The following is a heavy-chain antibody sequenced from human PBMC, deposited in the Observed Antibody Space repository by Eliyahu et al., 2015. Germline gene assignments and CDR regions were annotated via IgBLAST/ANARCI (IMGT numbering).Heavy chain of an antibody. CDR2: IWYDGTNR. Sequence: QVQLVESGGGVVQPGTSLRLPCAASGFIFRGYGMHWVRQVPGKGLEWVAVIWYDGTNRYYADSVKGRFTISRDNSKSTLYLQMDRLRPEDTAVYYCARDSFFGNSFGYDWGQGTLVTVSS. D-gene: IGHD5-18*01. CDR1: GFIFRGYG. V-gene: IGHV3-33*01. J-gene: IGHJ4*02. CDR3: ARDSFFGNSFGYD.